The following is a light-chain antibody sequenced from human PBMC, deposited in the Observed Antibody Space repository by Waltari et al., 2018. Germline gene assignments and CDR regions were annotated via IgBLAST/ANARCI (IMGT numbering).Light chain of an antibody. CDR1: QSVNTY. J-gene: IGKJ1*01. CDR3: QNNVRLPAT. CDR2: GAY. Sequence: IVFTQSPGTLSVSPGERATLSCRAIQSVNTYFTWYQQKPGQAPRVLIYGAYTRAAGIPDRFSGSGSGTDFSLTISRLEAEDFAVYYCQNNVRLPATFGQGTKVEIK. V-gene: IGKV3-20*01.